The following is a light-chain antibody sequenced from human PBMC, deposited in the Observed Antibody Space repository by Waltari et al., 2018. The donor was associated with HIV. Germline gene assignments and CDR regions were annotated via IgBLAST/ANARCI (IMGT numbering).Light chain of an antibody. V-gene: IGLV2-23*02. Sequence: QTALTQPASVSGSPGQSIPISCTGTSSDVGAYNLVSWYQQPPGKAPRLIIYDVSERPAGVSNRFTGSKSGNTASLTISGLQAEDEADYYCCSYVSEIVPCVFGGGTKLTVL. CDR1: SSDVGAYNL. CDR2: DVS. J-gene: IGLJ3*02. CDR3: CSYVSEIVPCV.